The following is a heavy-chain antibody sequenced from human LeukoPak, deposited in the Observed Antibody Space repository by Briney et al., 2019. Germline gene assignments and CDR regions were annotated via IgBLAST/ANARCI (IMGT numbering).Heavy chain of an antibody. V-gene: IGHV4-59*01. CDR3: ASTPSKSLYSSSWYFDY. Sequence: EPSETLSLTCTVSGGSISSYYWSWIRQPPGKGLEWIGYIYYSGSTNYNPSLKSRVTISVDTSKNQFSLKLSSVTAADTAVYYCASTPSKSLYSSSWYFDYWGQGTLVTVSS. D-gene: IGHD6-13*01. CDR1: GGSISSYY. J-gene: IGHJ4*02. CDR2: IYYSGST.